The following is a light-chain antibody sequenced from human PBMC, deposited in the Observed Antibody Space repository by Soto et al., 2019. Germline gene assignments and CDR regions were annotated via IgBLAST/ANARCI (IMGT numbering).Light chain of an antibody. Sequence: LTHPASVTGYPGQSSTISCTGASSDVGAYNYVAWCQQHPGKGPKLLIYDVSNRPSGFSSRFSGSKSGNTASLTISGLRAEDEADYFCSSYTTSSTYGFGTGSK. CDR2: DVS. CDR1: SSDVGAYNY. J-gene: IGLJ1*01. CDR3: SSYTTSSTYG. V-gene: IGLV2-14*01.